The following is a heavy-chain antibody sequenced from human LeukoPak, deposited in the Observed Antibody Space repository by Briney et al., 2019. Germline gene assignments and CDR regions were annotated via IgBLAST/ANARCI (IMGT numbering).Heavy chain of an antibody. D-gene: IGHD5-24*01. CDR1: GYSISTGYY. CDR3: AREMAH. CDR2: FYHGGST. Sequence: SETLSLTCTVSGYSISTGYYWDWIRQPPGKGLEWIGTFYHGGSTYYNPSLKSRVTISVDTSKNQFSLKLSSVTAADTAVYYCAREMAHWGQGTLVTVSS. J-gene: IGHJ4*02. V-gene: IGHV4-38-2*02.